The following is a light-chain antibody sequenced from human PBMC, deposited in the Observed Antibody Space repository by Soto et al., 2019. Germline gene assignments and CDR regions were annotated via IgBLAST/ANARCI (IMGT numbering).Light chain of an antibody. V-gene: IGKV3-20*01. Sequence: EIVLTQSPDTLSLSPGERATLSCRASQSVSSSYLAWYQQKPGQAPRLLIYGASSRATGIPDRFSGSGSGTDFTLTISRLEPEDLAVYFCQQYDTSPPSTFGQGTRREIK. CDR3: QQYDTSPPST. J-gene: IGKJ5*01. CDR2: GAS. CDR1: QSVSSSY.